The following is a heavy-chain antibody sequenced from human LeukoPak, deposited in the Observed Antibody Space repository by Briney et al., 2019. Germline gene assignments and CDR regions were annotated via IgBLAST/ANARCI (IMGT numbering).Heavy chain of an antibody. D-gene: IGHD3-3*01. CDR1: GGSISSYY. V-gene: IGHV4-59*01. J-gene: IGHJ6*03. CDR3: ARGPYDFRSGYQYYYYYYMDV. CDR2: IYYSGST. Sequence: SETLSLTCTVSGGSISSYYWSWIRQPPGKGLEWIGYIYYSGSTNYNPSLKSRVTISVDTSKNQFSLKLSSVTAADTAVYYCARGPYDFRSGYQYYYYYYMDVWGKGTTVTVSS.